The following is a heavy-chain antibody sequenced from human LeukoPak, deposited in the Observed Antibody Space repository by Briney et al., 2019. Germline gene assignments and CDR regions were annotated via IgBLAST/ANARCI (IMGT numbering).Heavy chain of an antibody. V-gene: IGHV3-53*01. CDR1: EFTVSSNY. CDR3: ARDVTMVRGAQDYYGMDV. Sequence: GGSLRLSCAASEFTVSSNYMSWVRQAPGKGLEWVSVIYSGGSTYYADSVKGRFTISRDNSKNTLYLQMNSLRAEDTAVYFCARDVTMVRGAQDYYGMDVWGQGTTVTVSS. CDR2: IYSGGST. J-gene: IGHJ6*02. D-gene: IGHD3-10*01.